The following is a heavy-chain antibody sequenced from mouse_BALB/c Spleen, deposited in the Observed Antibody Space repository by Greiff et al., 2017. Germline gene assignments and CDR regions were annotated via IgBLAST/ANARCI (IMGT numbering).Heavy chain of an antibody. CDR2: IYPGNSDT. D-gene: IGHD1-1*01. CDR3: TRSKVTVVADY. Sequence: VQLQQSGTVLARPGASVKMSCTASGYSFTSYWMHWVQQRPGQGLEWIGAIYPGNSDTSYNQKFKGKAKLTAVTSASTAYMELSSLTNEDSAVYYCTRSKVTVVADYWGQGTTLTVSS. CDR1: GYSFTSYW. J-gene: IGHJ2*01. V-gene: IGHV1-5*01.